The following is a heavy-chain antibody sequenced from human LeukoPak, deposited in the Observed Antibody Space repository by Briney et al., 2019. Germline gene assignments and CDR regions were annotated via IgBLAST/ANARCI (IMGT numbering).Heavy chain of an antibody. CDR1: GYTFTSHD. J-gene: IGHJ5*02. Sequence: ASVKVSCKASGYTFTSHDITWVRQAPGQGLEWMGWMNSNSDNTAYAQKFQGRVTMTRNTSISTAYMELSSLRSEDTAVYYCARGRGRYCSGGSCRQIRGNWFDPWGQGTLVTVSS. V-gene: IGHV1-8*01. CDR3: ARGRGRYCSGGSCRQIRGNWFDP. D-gene: IGHD2-15*01. CDR2: MNSNSDNT.